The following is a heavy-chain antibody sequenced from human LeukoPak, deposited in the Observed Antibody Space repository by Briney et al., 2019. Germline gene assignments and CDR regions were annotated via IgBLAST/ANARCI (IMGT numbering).Heavy chain of an antibody. CDR2: IYYSGST. CDR1: GGSISSSNW. J-gene: IGHJ5*02. V-gene: IGHV4-39*01. CDR3: ARAGATHWFDP. Sequence: SETLSLTCAVSGGSISSSNWWSWVRQPPGKGLEWIGSIYYSGSTYYNPSLKSRVTISVDTSKNQFSLKLSSVTAADTAVYYCARAGATHWFDPWGQGTLVTVSS. D-gene: IGHD1-26*01.